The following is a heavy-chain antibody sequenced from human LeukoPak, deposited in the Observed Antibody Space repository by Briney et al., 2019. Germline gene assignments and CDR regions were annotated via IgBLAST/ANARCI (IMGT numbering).Heavy chain of an antibody. CDR3: AREGLWFGEIDWFDP. CDR1: GGSFSGYY. V-gene: IGHV4-34*01. D-gene: IGHD3-10*01. J-gene: IGHJ5*02. Sequence: SETLSLTCAVYGGSFSGYYWSWIRQPPGKGLEWIGSIYYSGSTYYNPSLKSRVTISVDTSKNQFSLKLSSVTAADTAVYYCAREGLWFGEIDWFDPWGQGTLVTVSS. CDR2: IYYSGST.